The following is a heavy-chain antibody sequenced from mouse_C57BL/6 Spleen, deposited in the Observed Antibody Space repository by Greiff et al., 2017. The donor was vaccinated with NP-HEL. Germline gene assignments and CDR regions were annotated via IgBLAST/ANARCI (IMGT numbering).Heavy chain of an antibody. Sequence: QVQLQQSGAELVKPGASVKISCKASGYAFSSYWMNWVKQRPGKGLEWIGQIYPGDGDTNYNGKFKGKATLTADKSSSTAYMQLSSLTSEDSAVYFCARGGYGNWYFDVWGTGTTVTVSS. CDR3: ARGGYGNWYFDV. V-gene: IGHV1-80*01. D-gene: IGHD2-10*02. J-gene: IGHJ1*03. CDR1: GYAFSSYW. CDR2: IYPGDGDT.